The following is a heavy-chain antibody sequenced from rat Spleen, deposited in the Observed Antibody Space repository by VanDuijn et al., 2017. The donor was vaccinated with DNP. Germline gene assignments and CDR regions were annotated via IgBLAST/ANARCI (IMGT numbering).Heavy chain of an antibody. V-gene: IGHV5-20*01. CDR3: ATGHFDY. CDR2: ISYNGGSP. Sequence: EVQLVESGGGLVQPGRSLKLSCAASGFTFSNYDMAWVRQAPTKGLEWVATISYNGGSPYYRDSVKGRFTISRDNAKSTLYLQMDSLRSEDTATHYCATGHFDYWGQGVMVTVSS. CDR1: GFTFSNYD. J-gene: IGHJ2*01.